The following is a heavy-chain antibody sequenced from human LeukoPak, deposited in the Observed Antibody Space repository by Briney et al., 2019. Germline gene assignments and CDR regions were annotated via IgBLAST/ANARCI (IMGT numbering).Heavy chain of an antibody. CDR3: ARDRGRGFPQWYFDY. D-gene: IGHD6-19*01. V-gene: IGHV1-69*05. Sequence: GASVKVSCKASGYTFTSYGISWVRQAPGQGLEWMGGIIPIFGTANYAQKFQGRVTITTDESTSTAYMELSSLRSEDTAVYYCARDRGRGFPQWYFDYWGQGTLVTVSS. CDR2: IIPIFGTA. J-gene: IGHJ4*02. CDR1: GYTFTSYG.